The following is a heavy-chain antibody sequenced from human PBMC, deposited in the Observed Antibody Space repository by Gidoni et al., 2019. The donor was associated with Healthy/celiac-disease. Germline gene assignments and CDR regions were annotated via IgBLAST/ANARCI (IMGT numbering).Heavy chain of an antibody. D-gene: IGHD3-22*01. V-gene: IGHV3-49*03. J-gene: IGHJ4*02. CDR1: GDYA. CDR3: TRDRYYYDSSGYYWGTANYFDY. Sequence: GDYAMSWFRQAPGKGLEWVGFIRSKAYGGTTEYAASGKGRFTISRDDSKSIAYLQMNSLKTEDTAVYYCTRDRYYYDSSGYYWGTANYFDYWGQGTLVTVSS. CDR2: IRSKAYGGTT.